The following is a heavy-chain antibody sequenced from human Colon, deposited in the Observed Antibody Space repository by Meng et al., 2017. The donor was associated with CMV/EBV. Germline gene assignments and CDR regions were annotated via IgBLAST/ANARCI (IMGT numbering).Heavy chain of an antibody. J-gene: IGHJ3*01. CDR3: AKDFHDYLTGYFDGFDV. CDR1: FDFGSYP. Sequence: FDFGSYPMNWVRQTPGKGLEWVASISVTGAYKHYADSLKGRFTISRDNAQNFLYLEMDYLRAEDTAIYFCAKDFHDYLTGYFDGFDVWGQGTMVTVSS. CDR2: ISVTGAYK. V-gene: IGHV3-21*03. D-gene: IGHD3-9*01.